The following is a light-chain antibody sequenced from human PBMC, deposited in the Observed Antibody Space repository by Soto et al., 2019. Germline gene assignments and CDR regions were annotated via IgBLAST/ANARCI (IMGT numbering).Light chain of an antibody. Sequence: EIVLTQSPANLSLSPGDRATLSCRASQSVSSYLAWYQQKPGKAPRLLIYDASNRATGIPARFSGSGSGTDFTLTISSLEPEDFAVYYCHQRQSWPRTFGQGTKVDIK. CDR1: QSVSSY. CDR3: HQRQSWPRT. V-gene: IGKV3-11*01. CDR2: DAS. J-gene: IGKJ1*01.